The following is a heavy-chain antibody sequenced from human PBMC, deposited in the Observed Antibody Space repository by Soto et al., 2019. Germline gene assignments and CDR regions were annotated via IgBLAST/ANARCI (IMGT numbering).Heavy chain of an antibody. CDR1: GFTVSSNY. D-gene: IGHD2-15*01. J-gene: IGHJ6*03. CDR3: ARGRGLSYCSGGSCYSGYYYYYMDV. V-gene: IGHV3-53*04. Sequence: GGSLRLSCAASGFTVSSNYMSWVCQAPGKGLEWVSVIYSGGSTYYADSVKGRFTISRHNSKNTLYLQMNSLRAEDTAVYYCARGRGLSYCSGGSCYSGYYYYYMDVWGKGTTVTVSS. CDR2: IYSGGST.